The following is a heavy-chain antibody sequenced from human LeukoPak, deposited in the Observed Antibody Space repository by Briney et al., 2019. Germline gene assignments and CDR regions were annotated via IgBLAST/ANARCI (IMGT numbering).Heavy chain of an antibody. J-gene: IGHJ4*02. V-gene: IGHV3-23*01. Sequence: GGSLRLSCAASGFTFSSYGMNWVRQAPGKGLEWVSGIVPSGGTTYYADSVKGRFTVSRDNSKNTLYLQMNSLRAEDTALYYCAKDIRATSVAGTSGFDYWGQGTLVTVSS. CDR3: AKDIRATSVAGTSGFDY. D-gene: IGHD6-19*01. CDR2: IVPSGGTT. CDR1: GFTFSSYG.